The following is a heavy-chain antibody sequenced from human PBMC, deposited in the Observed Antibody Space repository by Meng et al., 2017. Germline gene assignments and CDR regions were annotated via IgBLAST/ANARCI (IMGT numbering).Heavy chain of an antibody. CDR1: GFTFSDYY. D-gene: IGHD1-7*01. CDR2: ISSSGSTI. CDR3: ARVQWNSGGAFDI. J-gene: IGHJ3*02. V-gene: IGHV3-11*01. Sequence: GESMKISCAASGFTFSDYYMSWLRQAPGKGLEWVSYISSSGSTIYYADSVKGRFTISRDNAKNSLYLQMNSLRAEDTAVYYCARVQWNSGGAFDIWGQGTMVTVSS.